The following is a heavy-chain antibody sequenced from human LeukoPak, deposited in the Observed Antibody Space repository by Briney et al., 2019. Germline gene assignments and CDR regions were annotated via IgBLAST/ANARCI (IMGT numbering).Heavy chain of an antibody. Sequence: GASGKVSFTASGYTFTSYGISWVRQAPGQGLEWMGWISAYNGNTNYAQKLQGRVTMTTDTSTSTAYMELRSLRSDDTAVYYCARGDDYVWGSYRELDYGGQGTLVTVSS. V-gene: IGHV1-18*01. J-gene: IGHJ4*02. CDR2: ISAYNGNT. D-gene: IGHD3-16*02. CDR1: GYTFTSYG. CDR3: ARGDDYVWGSYRELDY.